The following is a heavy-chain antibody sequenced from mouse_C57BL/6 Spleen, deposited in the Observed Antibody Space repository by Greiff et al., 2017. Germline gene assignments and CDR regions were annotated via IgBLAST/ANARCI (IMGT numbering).Heavy chain of an antibody. V-gene: IGHV1-4*01. D-gene: IGHD2-4*01. CDR2: INPSSGYT. CDR1: GYTFTSYT. CDR3: ARTRGYYEYRYYAMDY. J-gene: IGHJ4*01. Sequence: QVHVKQSGAELARPGASVKMSCKASGYTFTSYTMHWVKQRPGQGLEWIGYINPSSGYTKYNQKFKDKATLTADKSSSTAYMQLSSLTSEDSAVYYCARTRGYYEYRYYAMDYWGQGTSVTVSS.